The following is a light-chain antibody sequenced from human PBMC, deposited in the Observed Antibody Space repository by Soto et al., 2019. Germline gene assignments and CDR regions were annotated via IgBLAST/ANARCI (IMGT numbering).Light chain of an antibody. V-gene: IGKV3-20*01. J-gene: IGKJ2*01. CDR3: LQDGSSPYT. Sequence: EIVLTQSPGTLSLSPGERATLSCRASQSVSSSYLAWYQQKPGQAPRPLIYGASSRATGIPDRFSGSGSGTDVTLTISRLEPEDFAVYYCLQDGSSPYTFGQGNKLEIK. CDR1: QSVSSSY. CDR2: GAS.